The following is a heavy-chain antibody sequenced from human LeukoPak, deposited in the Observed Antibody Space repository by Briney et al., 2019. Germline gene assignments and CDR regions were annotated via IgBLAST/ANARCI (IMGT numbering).Heavy chain of an antibody. Sequence: GASVKVSCKASGYTFTSYYMHWVRQAPGQGLEWMGIINPSGGSTSYAQKFQGRVTMTRDTSTSTVYMELSSLRSEDTAVYYCARDGGDLSGYGYYDYVWGSYRPNNYFDYWGQGTLVTVSS. CDR2: INPSGGST. CDR1: GYTFTSYY. CDR3: ARDGGDLSGYGYYDYVWGSYRPNNYFDY. D-gene: IGHD3-16*02. V-gene: IGHV1-46*01. J-gene: IGHJ4*02.